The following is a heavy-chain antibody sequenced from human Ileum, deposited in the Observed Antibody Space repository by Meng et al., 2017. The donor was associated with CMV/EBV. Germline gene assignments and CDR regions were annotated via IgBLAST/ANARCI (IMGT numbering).Heavy chain of an antibody. CDR3: ARGSNWFDS. Sequence: KVSCKTSGYNFISYEINWIRQASGQGLEWMGWVNTTSGDTGYAQKFQGRVTMTRDTSINTAYMELSSLTSEDTAVYYCARGSNWFDSWGRGTLVTVSS. V-gene: IGHV1-8*01. CDR2: VNTTSGDT. J-gene: IGHJ5*01. CDR1: GYNFISYE.